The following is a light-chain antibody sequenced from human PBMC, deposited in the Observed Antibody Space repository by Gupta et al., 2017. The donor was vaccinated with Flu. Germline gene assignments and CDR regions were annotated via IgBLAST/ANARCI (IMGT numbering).Light chain of an antibody. Sequence: DIQMTQSPSSLSASVGDTVTITCRASRGITDYLAWFQQKPWKAPKSLIFLTSSLHSGVPSRFSGSGSVTDFTLTITSLQPEDSATYFCQQYDNYPYTFGQGTKLHIK. CDR2: LTS. CDR3: QQYDNYPYT. V-gene: IGKV1-16*01. J-gene: IGKJ2*01. CDR1: RGITDY.